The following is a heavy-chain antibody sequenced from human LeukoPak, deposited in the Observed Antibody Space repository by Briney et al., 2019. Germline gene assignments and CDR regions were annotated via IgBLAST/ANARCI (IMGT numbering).Heavy chain of an antibody. D-gene: IGHD3-9*01. Sequence: GESLKISCKGSGYSFTSYWIVWVRQMPGKGLEWMRIIYPGDSDTRYSPSFQGQVTISADKSISTAYLQWSSLKASDTAMYYCARWPYYDILTGFFSSWFDYWGQGTLVTVSS. V-gene: IGHV5-51*01. CDR3: ARWPYYDILTGFFSSWFDY. J-gene: IGHJ4*02. CDR1: GYSFTSYW. CDR2: IYPGDSDT.